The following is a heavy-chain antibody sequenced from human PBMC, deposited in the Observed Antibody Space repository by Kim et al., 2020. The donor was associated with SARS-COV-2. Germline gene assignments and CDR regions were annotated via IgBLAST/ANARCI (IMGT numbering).Heavy chain of an antibody. CDR2: IYYSGST. J-gene: IGHJ6*02. V-gene: IGHV4-39*01. Sequence: SETLSLTCTVSGGSISSSSYYWGWIRQPPGKGLEWIGSIYYSGSTYYNPSLKSRVTISVDTSKNQFSLKLSSMTAADTAVYYCASEDCGGDCYTRRDYYYYGMDVWSQGTTVTVSS. CDR1: GGSISSSSYY. D-gene: IGHD2-21*01. CDR3: ASEDCGGDCYTRRDYYYYGMDV.